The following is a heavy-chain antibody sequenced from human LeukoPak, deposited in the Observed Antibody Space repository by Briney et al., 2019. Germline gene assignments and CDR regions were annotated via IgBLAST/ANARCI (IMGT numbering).Heavy chain of an antibody. V-gene: IGHV3-48*01. J-gene: IGHJ4*02. CDR2: ISSSSSTI. Sequence: GGSLRLSCAASGFTFSSYSMNWVRQAPGKGLEWVSYISSSSSTIYYADSVKGRFTISRDNAKNSLYLQMNSLRAEDTAVYYCAREGDIVVVPAAWGTFDYWGQGTLVTVSS. D-gene: IGHD2-2*01. CDR3: AREGDIVVVPAAWGTFDY. CDR1: GFTFSSYS.